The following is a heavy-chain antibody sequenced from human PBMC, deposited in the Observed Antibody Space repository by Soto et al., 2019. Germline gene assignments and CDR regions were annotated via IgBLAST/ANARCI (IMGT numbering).Heavy chain of an antibody. Sequence: QVHLVESGGGVVQPGRSPRLPCVASGFTFSNYGMHWVRQAPGKGLEWVAVISYDGSNKYYADSVKGRFTISRDNSKNTLYLQMTSLRTEDTALYYCAKLDEGGLQYAYYAMDVWGQGTTVTVSS. D-gene: IGHD2-15*01. CDR1: GFTFSNYG. J-gene: IGHJ6*02. V-gene: IGHV3-30*18. CDR3: AKLDEGGLQYAYYAMDV. CDR2: ISYDGSNK.